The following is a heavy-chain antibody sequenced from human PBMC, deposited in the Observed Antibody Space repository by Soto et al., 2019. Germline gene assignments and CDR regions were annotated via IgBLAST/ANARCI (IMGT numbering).Heavy chain of an antibody. D-gene: IGHD3-3*01. CDR1: GGSFSGYY. V-gene: IGHV4-34*01. CDR3: ARGSVDYNFWSGYYSRFYYSDF. J-gene: IGHJ4*02. Sequence: SETLSLTCAVYGGSFSGYYWSWIRQPPGKGLEWIGEINHSGITNYNPSLKSRVTISVDTSKNQFSLNLTSMTAADTAVYYCARGSVDYNFWSGYYSRFYYSDFWGQGTLVTVSS. CDR2: INHSGIT.